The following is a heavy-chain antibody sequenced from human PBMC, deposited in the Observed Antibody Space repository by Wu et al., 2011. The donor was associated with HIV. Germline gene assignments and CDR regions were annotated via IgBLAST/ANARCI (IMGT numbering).Heavy chain of an antibody. CDR2: IIPIFDTA. Sequence: QVQLVQSGAGVKKPGSSVKVSCKASGGTFSSYAINWVRQAPGQGLEWMGGIIPIFDTANYAQKFQGRVTITADKSTSTAYMEVSSLRSEDTAVYYCARGGGELYYYYYYMDVWGKRDHGHRLL. CDR3: ARGGGELYYYYYYMDV. V-gene: IGHV1-69*14. CDR1: GGTFSSYA. D-gene: IGHD1-1*01. J-gene: IGHJ6*03.